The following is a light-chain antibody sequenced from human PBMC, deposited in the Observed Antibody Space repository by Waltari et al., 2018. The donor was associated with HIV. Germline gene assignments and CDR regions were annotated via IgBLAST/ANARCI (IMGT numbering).Light chain of an antibody. J-gene: IGLJ3*02. Sequence: QSVLTQPPSVSGAPGQRVTISCTGSNSNIGSTYDVHWYQLLPGKAPKLLIYANNHRPSGVPDRFPGSKSGASASLAITGLQAEDEADYSCQSYDSRLSAWVFGGGTKVTVL. CDR1: NSNIGSTYD. CDR2: ANN. CDR3: QSYDSRLSAWV. V-gene: IGLV1-40*01.